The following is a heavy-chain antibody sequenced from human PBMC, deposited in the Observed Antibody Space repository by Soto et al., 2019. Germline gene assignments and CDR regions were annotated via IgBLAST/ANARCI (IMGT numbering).Heavy chain of an antibody. Sequence: GGSLRLSCTAAGVTVSIYGMHLIRQAPGKGLEWVAVISYDGSNKYYADSVKGRFTISRDNSKNTLYLQMNSLRAEDTALYYCAKDRVTATYYYYGMDVWGQGTTVTVSS. CDR3: AKDRVTATYYYYGMDV. D-gene: IGHD2-15*01. CDR2: ISYDGSNK. V-gene: IGHV3-30*18. J-gene: IGHJ6*02. CDR1: GVTVSIYG.